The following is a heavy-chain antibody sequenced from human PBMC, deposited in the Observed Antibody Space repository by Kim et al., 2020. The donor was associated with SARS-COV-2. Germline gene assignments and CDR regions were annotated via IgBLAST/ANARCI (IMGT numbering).Heavy chain of an antibody. J-gene: IGHJ6*02. V-gene: IGHV3-48*02. D-gene: IGHD6-13*01. CDR3: ARIGYIAAAGTRYYYYGMDV. CDR2: ISSSSSTI. Sequence: GGSLRLSCAASGFTFSSYSMNWVRQAPGKGLEWVSYISSSSSTIYYADSVKGRFTISRDNAKNSLYLQMNSLRDEDTAVYYCARIGYIAAAGTRYYYYGMDVWGQGTTVTVSS. CDR1: GFTFSSYS.